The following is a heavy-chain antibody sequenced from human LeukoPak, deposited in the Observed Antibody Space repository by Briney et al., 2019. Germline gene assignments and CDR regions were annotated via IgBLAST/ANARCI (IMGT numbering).Heavy chain of an antibody. CDR3: ARTQYSSSWYYYYMDV. Sequence: SGPTLVNPTQTLTLTCTFSGSSLSTSGMCVSWIRQPPGKALEWLARIDWDDDKYYSTSLKTRLTISKDTSKNQVVLTMTNMDPVDTATYYCARTQYSSSWYYYYMDVWGKGTTVTVSS. V-gene: IGHV2-70*11. J-gene: IGHJ6*03. CDR1: GSSLSTSGMC. D-gene: IGHD6-13*01. CDR2: IDWDDDK.